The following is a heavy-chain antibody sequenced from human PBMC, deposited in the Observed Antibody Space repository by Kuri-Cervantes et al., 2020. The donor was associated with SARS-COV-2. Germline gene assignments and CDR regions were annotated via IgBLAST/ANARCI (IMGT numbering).Heavy chain of an antibody. D-gene: IGHD2-2*01. CDR2: INHSGST. J-gene: IGHJ5*02. CDR3: ARHPRYCSSTSCSGAWFDP. Sequence: GSLRLSCAVYGGSFSGYYWSWIRQPPGKGLEWIGEINHSGSTNYNPSLKSRVTVSVDTSKNQFSLKLSSVTAADTAVCYCARHPRYCSSTSCSGAWFDPWGQGTLVTVSS. CDR1: GGSFSGYY. V-gene: IGHV4-34*01.